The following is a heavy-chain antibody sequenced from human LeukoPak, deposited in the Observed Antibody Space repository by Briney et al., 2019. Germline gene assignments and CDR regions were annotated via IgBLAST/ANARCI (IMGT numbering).Heavy chain of an antibody. V-gene: IGHV5-51*01. J-gene: IGHJ3*02. D-gene: IGHD3-22*01. CDR3: ANTVDSSGYFPAPPNDAFDI. CDR1: GYRFPRLW. CDR2: IYPGVSYT. Sequence: GESLKISCGGSGYRFPRLWLGWAPQIPGKGVEWVGIIYPGVSYTRYSPSFQGQVTISADKSISTAYLQWSSLKASDTAMYYCANTVDSSGYFPAPPNDAFDIWGQGTMVIVSS.